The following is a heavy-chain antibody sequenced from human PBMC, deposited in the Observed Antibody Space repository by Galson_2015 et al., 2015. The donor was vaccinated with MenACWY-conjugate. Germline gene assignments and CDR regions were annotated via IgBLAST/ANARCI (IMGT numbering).Heavy chain of an antibody. D-gene: IGHD6-13*01. CDR2: ISYDGSNK. V-gene: IGHV3-30*04. Sequence: SLRLSCAASGFTFSSYAMHWVRQAPGKGLEWVAVISYDGSNKYYADSVKGRFTISRDNSKNTLYLQMNSLRAEDTAVYYCARVRSTDSSSWYGFDYWGQGTLVTVSS. J-gene: IGHJ4*02. CDR1: GFTFSSYA. CDR3: ARVRSTDSSSWYGFDY.